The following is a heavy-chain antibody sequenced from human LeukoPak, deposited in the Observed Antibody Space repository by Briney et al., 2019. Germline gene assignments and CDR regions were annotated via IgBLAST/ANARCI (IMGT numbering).Heavy chain of an antibody. CDR3: ARCGPYYYGSGSYYTYYDY. CDR1: GGSFSGYY. CDR2: INHSGST. D-gene: IGHD3-10*01. J-gene: IGHJ4*02. Sequence: SETLSLTCAVYGGSFSGYYWSWIRQPPGKGLEWIGEINHSGSTNYNPSLESRVTISVDTSKNQFSLKLSSVTAADTAVYYCARCGPYYYGSGSYYTYYDYWGQGTLVTVSS. V-gene: IGHV4-34*01.